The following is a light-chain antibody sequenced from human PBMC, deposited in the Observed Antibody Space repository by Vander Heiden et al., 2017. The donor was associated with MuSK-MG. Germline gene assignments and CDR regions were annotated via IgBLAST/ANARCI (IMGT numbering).Light chain of an antibody. V-gene: IGKV4-1*01. J-gene: IGKJ1*01. CDR2: WAS. CDR3: QQHYGNPPWT. Sequence: DIVMTQSPDSLAVSLGERATINCKSSQSVLYSSNNKNYLAWYQQKPGQPPKLLIYWASTRESGVPDRFSGSGSGTDFTLTISSLQAEDVAVYYCQQHYGNPPWTFGQGTKVEIK. CDR1: QSVLYSSNNKNY.